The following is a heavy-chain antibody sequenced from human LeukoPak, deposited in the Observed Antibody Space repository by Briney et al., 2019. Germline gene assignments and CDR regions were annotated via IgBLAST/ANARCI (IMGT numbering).Heavy chain of an antibody. J-gene: IGHJ6*02. CDR1: GGTFSSYA. Sequence: GASVKVSCKASGGTFSSYAISWVRQAPGQGLEWMGRIIPILGIANYAQKFQRRVTITAAKSTSTPYMELSSLRSEDTAVYYCATVPAAKDYYYYYGMDVWGQGTTVTVSS. CDR2: IIPILGIA. V-gene: IGHV1-69*04. D-gene: IGHD2-2*01. CDR3: ATVPAAKDYYYYYGMDV.